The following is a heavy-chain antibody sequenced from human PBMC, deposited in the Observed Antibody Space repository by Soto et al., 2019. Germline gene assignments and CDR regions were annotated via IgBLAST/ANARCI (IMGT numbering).Heavy chain of an antibody. D-gene: IGHD2-2*01. CDR1: GFTFSDYW. CDR2: IKFDGSEK. V-gene: IGHV3-7*03. Sequence: PGGSLRLSCAASGFTFSDYWMSWVRQAPGKGPEWVANIKFDGSEKQYVDSVKGRFSISRDNSRNSLFLQMNSLRAGDTAVYYCVKDGGYCSSTTCYSPRNLYFDSWGQVTLFTVYS. CDR3: VKDGGYCSSTTCYSPRNLYFDS. J-gene: IGHJ5*01.